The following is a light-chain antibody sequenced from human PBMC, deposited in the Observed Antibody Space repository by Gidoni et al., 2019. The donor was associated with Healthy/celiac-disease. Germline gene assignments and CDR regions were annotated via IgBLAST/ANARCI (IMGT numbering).Light chain of an antibody. Sequence: EIGLTQSQGTLSLSPGESATLSCRASQSVSSSYLAWYQQKPGQAPRLLIYGASSRATGIPDRFSGSGSGTDFTLTISRLEPEDFAVYYCQQYGSSPRTFGQGTKVEIK. CDR2: GAS. V-gene: IGKV3-20*01. J-gene: IGKJ1*01. CDR1: QSVSSSY. CDR3: QQYGSSPRT.